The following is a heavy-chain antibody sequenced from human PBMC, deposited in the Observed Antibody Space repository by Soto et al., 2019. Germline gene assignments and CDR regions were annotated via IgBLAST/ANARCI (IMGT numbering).Heavy chain of an antibody. CDR3: AKSSDGYPYYFDY. V-gene: IGHV3-23*01. CDR2: ISGSGGST. CDR1: GFPFSIYA. J-gene: IGHJ4*02. Sequence: GGSLGLSCASSGFPFSIYAMICVRHAPGKGLEWVSAISGSGGSTYYADSVKGRFTISRDNSKNTLYLQMNSLRAEDTAVYYCAKSSDGYPYYFDYWGQGALVTVSS. D-gene: IGHD3-16*01.